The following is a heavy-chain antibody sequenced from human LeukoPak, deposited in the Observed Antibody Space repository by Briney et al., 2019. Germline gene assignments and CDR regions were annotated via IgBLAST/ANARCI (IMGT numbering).Heavy chain of an antibody. CDR1: GFTFSSYG. D-gene: IGHD4-17*01. J-gene: IGHJ4*02. V-gene: IGHV3-30*03. CDR3: ASTVTTSLVGY. CDR2: ISYDGSNK. Sequence: GGSLRLSCVASGFTFSSYGMHWVRQAPGKGLEWVAVISYDGSNKYYADSVKGRFTISRDNSKNTLYLQMNSLRAEDTAMYYCASTVTTSLVGYWGQGTLVTVSS.